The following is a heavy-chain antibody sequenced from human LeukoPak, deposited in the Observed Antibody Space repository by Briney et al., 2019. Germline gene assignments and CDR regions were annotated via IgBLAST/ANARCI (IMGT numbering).Heavy chain of an antibody. V-gene: IGHV3-48*03. CDR1: GFTFSSYE. J-gene: IGHJ4*02. CDR3: AREGTAMVSFDY. D-gene: IGHD5-18*01. Sequence: GGSLRLSCAASGFTFSSYEMNWVRQAPGKGLEGVSYISSGGNTIYYADSVKGRFTISRDNAKNSLYLQMSSLRAEDTAVYYCAREGTAMVSFDYWGQGTPVTVSS. CDR2: ISSGGNTI.